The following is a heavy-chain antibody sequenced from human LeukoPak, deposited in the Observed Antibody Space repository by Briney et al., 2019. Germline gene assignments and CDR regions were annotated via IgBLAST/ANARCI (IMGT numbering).Heavy chain of an antibody. CDR2: IWYDGTKR. D-gene: IGHD6-13*01. J-gene: IGHJ4*02. CDR3: ARGSGSSSLDY. Sequence: PGRSLRLSCAASGFTFSNYGMHWVRQAPGEGLEWVALIWYDGTKRYYADSVKGRFAISRDRNTLYLQMSSLRGDDTGLHFCARGSGSSSLDYWGQGTLVTVSS. CDR1: GFTFSNYG. V-gene: IGHV3-33*01.